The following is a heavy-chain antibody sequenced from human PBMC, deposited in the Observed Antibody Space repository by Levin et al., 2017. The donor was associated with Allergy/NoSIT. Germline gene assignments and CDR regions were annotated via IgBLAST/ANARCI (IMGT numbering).Heavy chain of an antibody. V-gene: IGHV4-30-4*01. CDR2: IYYSGAT. CDR1: GASISSGDYY. D-gene: IGHD1-1*01. J-gene: IGHJ5*02. CDR3: AREALNDSWFDP. Sequence: SQTLSLTCTVSGASISSGDYYWSWIRQSPGKGMEWIGYIYYSGATSYNPSLKGRLVMSVDRSQNLFSLKLSSVTAADSAVYFCAREALNDSWFDPWGQGILVTVSS.